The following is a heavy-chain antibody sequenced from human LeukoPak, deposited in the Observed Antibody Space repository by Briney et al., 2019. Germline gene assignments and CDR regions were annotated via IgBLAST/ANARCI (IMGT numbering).Heavy chain of an antibody. Sequence: PSETLSLTCAVYGGPFGAYYWSWIRQPPGKGLDWIGEINHSGSANYNPSLKSRVTISVDTSRNQFSLKLTSVTAADTAVYYCARHELGIVGATKVNWFDPWGQGTLVTVSS. CDR1: GGPFGAYY. J-gene: IGHJ5*02. V-gene: IGHV4-34*01. CDR2: INHSGSA. CDR3: ARHELGIVGATKVNWFDP. D-gene: IGHD1-26*01.